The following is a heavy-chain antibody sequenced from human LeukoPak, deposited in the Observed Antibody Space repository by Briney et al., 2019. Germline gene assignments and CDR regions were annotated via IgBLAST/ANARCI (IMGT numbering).Heavy chain of an antibody. CDR1: GGSISSSNW. D-gene: IGHD3-22*01. Sequence: SETLSLTCAVSGGSISSSNWWSWVRQPPGKGLEWIGEIYHSGSTNYNPSLKSRVTISVDKSKNQFSLKLSSVTAADTAVYYCARSVITHYYDYTGYYYYYFDYWGQGTLVTVSS. CDR3: ARSVITHYYDYTGYYYYYFDY. J-gene: IGHJ4*02. CDR2: IYHSGST. V-gene: IGHV4-4*02.